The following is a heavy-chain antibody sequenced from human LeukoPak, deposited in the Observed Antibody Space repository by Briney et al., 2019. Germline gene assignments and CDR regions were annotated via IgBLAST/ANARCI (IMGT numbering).Heavy chain of an antibody. CDR3: ARDRVGCTGGSCYFGY. CDR1: GSTFGDYA. V-gene: IGHV3-49*03. CDR2: IRSRAYGGTT. J-gene: IGHJ4*02. D-gene: IGHD2-8*02. Sequence: GGSLRLSCTASGSTFGDYAMTWFRQAPGKGLEWVGFIRSRAYGGTTECAASVKGRFTISRDDSKSIAYLQMNGLKTEDTAVYYCARDRVGCTGGSCYFGYWGQGTLVTVSS.